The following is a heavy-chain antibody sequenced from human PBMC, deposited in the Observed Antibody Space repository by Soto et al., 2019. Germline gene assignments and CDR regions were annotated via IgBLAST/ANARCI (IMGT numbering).Heavy chain of an antibody. V-gene: IGHV3-30-3*01. CDR3: ARDLAY. CDR1: GFTFSSYS. CDR2: ISYDGSNK. Sequence: PGGSLRLSCAASGFTFSSYSMHWVRQAPGKGLEWVAVISYDGSNKYYADSVKGRFIISRDNSKNTLYLQMNSLRAEDTAVYYCARDLAYWGQGTLVTVSS. J-gene: IGHJ4*02.